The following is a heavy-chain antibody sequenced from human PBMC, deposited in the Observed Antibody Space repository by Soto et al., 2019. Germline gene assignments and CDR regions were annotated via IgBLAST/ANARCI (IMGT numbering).Heavy chain of an antibody. CDR2: INPSGGST. CDR3: ARLAYCGGDCYYYFDY. J-gene: IGHJ4*02. V-gene: IGHV1-46*01. Sequence: GASVKVSCKASGYTFTSYYMHWVRQAPGQGLEWMGIINPSGGSTSYAQKFQGRVTMTRDTSTSTVYMELSSLRSEDTAVYYCARLAYCGGDCYYYFDYWGQGTLVTVSS. D-gene: IGHD2-21*02. CDR1: GYTFTSYY.